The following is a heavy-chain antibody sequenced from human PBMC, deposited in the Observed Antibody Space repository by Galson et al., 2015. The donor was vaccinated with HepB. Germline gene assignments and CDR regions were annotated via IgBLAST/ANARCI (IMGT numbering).Heavy chain of an antibody. J-gene: IGHJ4*02. V-gene: IGHV1-46*03. CDR3: AKSGAARSFDY. D-gene: IGHD6-6*01. CDR2: INPSGGST. Sequence: SVKVSCKASGYTFTSYYMHWVRQAPGQGLEWMGIINPSGGSTSYAQKFQGRVTMTRDTSTSTVYMELSSLRSEDAAVYYCAKSGAARSFDYWGQGTLVTVSS. CDR1: GYTFTSYY.